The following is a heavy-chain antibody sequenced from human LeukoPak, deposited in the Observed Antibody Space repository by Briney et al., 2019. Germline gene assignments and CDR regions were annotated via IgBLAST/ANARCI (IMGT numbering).Heavy chain of an antibody. CDR3: ARGRIVGANRANECCFDY. CDR2: INHSGST. J-gene: IGHJ4*02. V-gene: IGHV4-34*01. Sequence: PSETLSLTCAVYGGSFSGYYWSWIRQPPGKGLEWIGEINHSGSTNYNPSLKSRVTISVDTSKNQFSLKLSSVTAADTAVYYCARGRIVGANRANECCFDYWGQGTLVTVSS. D-gene: IGHD1-26*01. CDR1: GGSFSGYY.